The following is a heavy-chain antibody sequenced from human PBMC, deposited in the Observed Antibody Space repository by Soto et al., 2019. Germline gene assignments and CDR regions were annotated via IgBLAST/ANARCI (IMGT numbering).Heavy chain of an antibody. CDR2: IYYSGST. V-gene: IGHV4-59*01. Sequence: PSETLSLTCTVSGGSISSYYWSWIRQPPGEGLEWIGYIYYSGSTNYNPSLKSRVTISVDTSKNQFSLKLSSVTAADTAVYYCARGLRDGYNLFDYWGQGTLVTVSS. J-gene: IGHJ4*02. CDR1: GGSISSYY. D-gene: IGHD5-12*01. CDR3: ARGLRDGYNLFDY.